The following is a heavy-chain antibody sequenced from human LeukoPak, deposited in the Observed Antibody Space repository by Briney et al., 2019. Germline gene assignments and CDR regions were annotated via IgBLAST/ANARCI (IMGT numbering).Heavy chain of an antibody. Sequence: GGSLRLSCAASGFTFSNVWMSWVRQAPGKGLEWVGRIKSKTDGGTTDYRAPVKGRFTISRDDSKNTLYLQMNSLKTEDTAVYYCTTDLLGPYYDILTGYYAFDIWGRGTMVTVSS. D-gene: IGHD3-9*01. J-gene: IGHJ3*02. CDR3: TTDLLGPYYDILTGYYAFDI. CDR1: GFTFSNVW. CDR2: IKSKTDGGTT. V-gene: IGHV3-15*01.